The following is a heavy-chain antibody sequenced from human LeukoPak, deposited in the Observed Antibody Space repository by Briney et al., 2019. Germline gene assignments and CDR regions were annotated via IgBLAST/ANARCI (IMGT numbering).Heavy chain of an antibody. CDR3: TTDYRWVIRNDY. CDR1: GFTFSNVW. V-gene: IGHV3-15*01. D-gene: IGHD2-8*02. Sequence: GGSLRLSFAASGFTFSNVWMSWVRQAPGKGVEWVGRIKSKTDDETTHYAAPVEGRFTISRDDSRNTLYLQMNSLKTEDTGVYYCTTDYRWVIRNDYWGQGTLVTVSS. CDR2: IKSKTDDETT. J-gene: IGHJ4*02.